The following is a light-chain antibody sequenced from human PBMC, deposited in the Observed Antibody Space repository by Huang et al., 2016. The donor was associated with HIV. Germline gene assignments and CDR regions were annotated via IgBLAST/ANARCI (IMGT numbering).Light chain of an antibody. V-gene: IGKV3-11*01. CDR3: QQRRSWPLT. CDR2: GGS. J-gene: IGKJ4*01. Sequence: EVVLTQSPPTLSLFPGETATLSCRASQTIGTYVAWYQQRPGQGPRLLIYGGSNRAAGVPARISGAGSGTTFTLSISGIESEDFGVYYCQQRRSWPLTFGGGTKVEV. CDR1: QTIGTY.